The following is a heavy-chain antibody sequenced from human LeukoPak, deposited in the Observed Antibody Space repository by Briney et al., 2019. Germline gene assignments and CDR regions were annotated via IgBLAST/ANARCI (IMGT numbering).Heavy chain of an antibody. D-gene: IGHD3-22*01. J-gene: IGHJ4*02. V-gene: IGHV4-59*01. CDR1: GGSISSYY. CDR2: IYYSGST. Sequence: SETLSLTCTVSGGSISSYYWSWIRQPPGKGLEWIGYIYYSGSTNYNPSLKSRVTISVDTSKNQFSLKLSSVTAADTAEYYCAREGRSDYYDSSGYPPSFDYWGQGTLVTVSS. CDR3: AREGRSDYYDSSGYPPSFDY.